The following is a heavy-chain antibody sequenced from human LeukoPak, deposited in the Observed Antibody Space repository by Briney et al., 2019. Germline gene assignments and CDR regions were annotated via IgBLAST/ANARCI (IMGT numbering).Heavy chain of an antibody. CDR1: GFMFYRYN. CDR2: ISVNSNKI. D-gene: IGHD3-9*01. Sequence: AGSLRLSCAPSGFMFYRYNMNWVRQAPGKGLQSVSSISVNSNKIFDADAGRGGFAISRDNAKNAMYMKMNSLRVADTAVYYCARDGGPGDIFDAFDIWGQGTVVSVSS. J-gene: IGHJ3*02. CDR3: ARDGGPGDIFDAFDI. V-gene: IGHV3-21*01.